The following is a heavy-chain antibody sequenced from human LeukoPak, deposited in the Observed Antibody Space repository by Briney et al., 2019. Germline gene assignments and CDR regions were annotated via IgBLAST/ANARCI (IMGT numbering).Heavy chain of an antibody. CDR1: GFTFSSYW. CDR3: ARDRGYSYGSDY. J-gene: IGHJ4*02. V-gene: IGHV3-74*01. Sequence: PGESLRLSCAACGFTFSSYWMHWVRQAPGKGLVWVSRINRDGSSTTYADSVKGRFTISRDNAKNTLYLQMNSLRAEDTAVYYCARDRGYSYGSDYWGQGTLVTVSS. D-gene: IGHD5-18*01. CDR2: INRDGSST.